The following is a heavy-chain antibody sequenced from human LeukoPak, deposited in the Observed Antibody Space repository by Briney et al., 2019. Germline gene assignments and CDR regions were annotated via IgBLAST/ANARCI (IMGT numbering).Heavy chain of an antibody. CDR3: ARLGRFRDYYYYMDV. J-gene: IGHJ6*03. CDR1: GYTFTGYY. CDR2: IIPIFGTA. V-gene: IGHV1-69*05. D-gene: IGHD3-10*01. Sequence: SVKVSCKASGYTFTGYYMHWVRQAPGQGLEWMGGIIPIFGTANYAQKFQGRVTITTDESTSTAYMELSSLRSEDTAVYYCARLGRFRDYYYYMDVWGKGTTVTVSS.